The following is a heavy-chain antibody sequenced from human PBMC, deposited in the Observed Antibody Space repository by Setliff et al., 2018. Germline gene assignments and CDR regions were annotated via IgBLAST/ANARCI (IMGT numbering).Heavy chain of an antibody. CDR2: INPSSGRT. V-gene: IGHV1-46*01. J-gene: IGHJ3*02. CDR1: GYTFTSHY. Sequence: ASVKVSCKASGYTFTSHYMHWVRQAPGLGLEWMGTINPSSGRTSYAQKFLGRVTTTRDTSTSTVYMDLSSLRSEDTAVYYCARDVFPYHYEGAFDIWGQGTMVTVSS. CDR3: ARDVFPYHYEGAFDI. D-gene: IGHD3-22*01.